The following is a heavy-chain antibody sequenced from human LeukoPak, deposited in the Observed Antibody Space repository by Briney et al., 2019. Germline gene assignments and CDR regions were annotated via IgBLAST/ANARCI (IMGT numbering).Heavy chain of an antibody. V-gene: IGHV1-2*02. CDR1: GYTFTGYY. J-gene: IGHJ4*02. D-gene: IGHD1-1*01. CDR3: AREGVDWNHSVYYFDY. Sequence: ASVKVSCKASGYTFTGYYMHWVRQAPGQGLEWMGWINPKSGGTNYAQKFQGRVTMTRDKSISTAYMELSRLRSDDTAVYYCAREGVDWNHSVYYFDYWGQGTLVTVSS. CDR2: INPKSGGT.